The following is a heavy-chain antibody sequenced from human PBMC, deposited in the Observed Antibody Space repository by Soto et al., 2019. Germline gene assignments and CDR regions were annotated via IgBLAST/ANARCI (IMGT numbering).Heavy chain of an antibody. J-gene: IGHJ4*01. D-gene: IGHD1-26*01. CDR1: GDSVSSNSAG. CDR3: ARGEQYSGRIFDY. Sequence: SQTLSLTCALTGDSVSSNSAGWSWVRQSPSRGLEWLGRTYYRSKWYYEYAVSVRGRITINPDTSKNQYSLQLNSVTPEDTALYFCARGEQYSGRIFDYWGQGTQVTVSS. V-gene: IGHV6-1*01. CDR2: TYYRSKWYY.